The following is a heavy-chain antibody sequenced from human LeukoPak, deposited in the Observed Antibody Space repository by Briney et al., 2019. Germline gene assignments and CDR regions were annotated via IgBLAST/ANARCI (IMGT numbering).Heavy chain of an antibody. CDR1: GGSISSGGYY. Sequence: PSETLSLTCTVSGGSISSGGYYWSWIRQHPGKGLEWIGYIYYSGSTCYNPSLKSRVTISVDTSKNQFSLKLSSVTAADTAVYYCARSVVPAAFDAFDIWGQGTMVTVSS. CDR2: IYYSGST. J-gene: IGHJ3*02. D-gene: IGHD2-2*01. CDR3: ARSVVPAAFDAFDI. V-gene: IGHV4-31*03.